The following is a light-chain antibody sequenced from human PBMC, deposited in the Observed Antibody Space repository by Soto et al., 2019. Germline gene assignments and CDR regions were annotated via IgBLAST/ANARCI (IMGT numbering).Light chain of an antibody. Sequence: QSVLTQPPSASGSPGQSVTISCTGTSSDVGGYNYVSWYQQHPGKAPKVVIYGVSKRPPGVPDRFSGSKSGNTASLTVSGLQAEDEADYYCTSYVGGNNHYVFGTG. CDR3: TSYVGGNNHYV. CDR2: GVS. V-gene: IGLV2-8*01. CDR1: SSDVGGYNY. J-gene: IGLJ1*01.